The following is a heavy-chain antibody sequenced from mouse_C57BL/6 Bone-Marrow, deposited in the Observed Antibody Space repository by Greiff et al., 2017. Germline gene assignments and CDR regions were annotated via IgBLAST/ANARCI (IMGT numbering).Heavy chain of an antibody. Sequence: EVKLVESGGGLVQPGGSMKLSCVASGFTFSNYWMNWVRQSPEKGLEWVAQIRLKSDNYATHYAEAVKGSFTISRDDSKSSVYLQMSNLRAEDTGIYYYAGIRRGAWFAYWGQGTLVTVSA. CDR1: GFTFSNYW. D-gene: IGHD2-12*01. V-gene: IGHV6-3*01. J-gene: IGHJ3*01. CDR2: IRLKSDNYAT. CDR3: AGIRRGAWFAY.